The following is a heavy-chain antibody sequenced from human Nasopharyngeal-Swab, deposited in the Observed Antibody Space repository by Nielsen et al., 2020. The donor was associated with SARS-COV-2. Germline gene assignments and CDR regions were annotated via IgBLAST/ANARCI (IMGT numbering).Heavy chain of an antibody. CDR2: ISSSSSYT. V-gene: IGHV3-21*01. CDR1: GFAFSTYS. D-gene: IGHD5-18*01. CDR3: AGAPKQVWSRDYFDT. J-gene: IGHJ5*02. Sequence: GESLKISCAASGFAFSTYSMNWVRQAPGKGPEWVSSISSSSSYTYYADSVKGRFTISRDNAKNSLYLQMNSLRAEDTAVCYCAGAPKQVWSRDYFDTWGQGMLVTVSS.